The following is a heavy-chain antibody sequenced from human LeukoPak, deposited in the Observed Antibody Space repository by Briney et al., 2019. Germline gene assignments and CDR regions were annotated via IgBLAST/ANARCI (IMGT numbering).Heavy chain of an antibody. J-gene: IGHJ6*04. CDR2: ISSSGSTI. D-gene: IGHD1-7*01. CDR1: GFTFSDYY. CDR3: ARDSPKLYYYYGTDV. V-gene: IGHV3-11*01. Sequence: GGSLRLSCAASGFTFSDYYMSWIRQAPGKGLEWVSYISSSGSTIYYADSVKGRFTISRDNAKNSLYLQMDSLRAEDTAVYYCARDSPKLYYYYGTDVWGKGTTVTVSS.